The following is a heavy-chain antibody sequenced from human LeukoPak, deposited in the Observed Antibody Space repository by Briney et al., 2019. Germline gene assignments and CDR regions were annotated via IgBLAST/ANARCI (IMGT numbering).Heavy chain of an antibody. V-gene: IGHV4-34*01. CDR2: INHSGST. Sequence: PSETLSLTCAVYGGSFSGYYWSWIRQPPGKGLEWIGEINHSGSTNYNPSLKSRVTISVDTSKNQFSLKLSSVTAADTAVYYCAREKGGYYYYYMDVWGKGTTVTVSS. CDR3: AREKGGYYYYYMDV. D-gene: IGHD3-16*01. J-gene: IGHJ6*03. CDR1: GGSFSGYY.